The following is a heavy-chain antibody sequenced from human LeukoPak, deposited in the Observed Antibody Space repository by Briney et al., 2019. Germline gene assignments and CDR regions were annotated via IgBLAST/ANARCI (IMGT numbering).Heavy chain of an antibody. CDR3: VRGNLGGFDP. J-gene: IGHJ5*02. Sequence: GGSLRLSCVASGFIFGSYSMNWVRQAPGKGLEWIAYITSDESTKSYADSVKGRFTISRDNDKNSLYLHMNSLRAEDTALYYCVRGNLGGFDPWGQGTRVTVSS. CDR1: GFIFGSYS. D-gene: IGHD1-26*01. CDR2: ITSDESTK. V-gene: IGHV3-48*01.